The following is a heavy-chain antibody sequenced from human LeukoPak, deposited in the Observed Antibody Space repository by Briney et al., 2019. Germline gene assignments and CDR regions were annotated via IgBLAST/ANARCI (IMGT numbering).Heavy chain of an antibody. Sequence: PGGSLRLSCAASGFTFSSYWMGWVRQAPGKGLEWVANIKEDGSDKYYVDSVKGRFTMSRDNAKNSLYLQMNSLRGGDTAVYYCATFRGDGALDIWGQGTMVTVSS. CDR2: IKEDGSDK. CDR3: ATFRGDGALDI. J-gene: IGHJ3*02. V-gene: IGHV3-7*02. CDR1: GFTFSSYW. D-gene: IGHD2-21*02.